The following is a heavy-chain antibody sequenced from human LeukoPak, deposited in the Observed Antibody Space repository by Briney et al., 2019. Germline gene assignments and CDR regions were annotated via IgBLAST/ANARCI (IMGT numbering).Heavy chain of an antibody. CDR2: IYYSGST. CDR1: GGSISSYY. J-gene: IGHJ6*02. CDR3: ARRSPHYYYYGMDA. V-gene: IGHV4-59*08. Sequence: SETLSLTCTVSGGSISSYYWSWIRQPPGKGLEWIGYIYYSGSTNYNPSLKSRATISVDTSKDQFSLKLSSVTAADTAVYYCARRSPHYYYYGMDAWGQGTTVTVSS.